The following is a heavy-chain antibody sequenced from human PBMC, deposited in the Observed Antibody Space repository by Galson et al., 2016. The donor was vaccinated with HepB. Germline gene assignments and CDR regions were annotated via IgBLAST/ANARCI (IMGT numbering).Heavy chain of an antibody. V-gene: IGHV6-1*01. D-gene: IGHD3/OR15-3a*01. CDR3: TRVSFLGRGLTN. Sequence: CAISGDSVSSNIAAWNWIRQSPSRGLGWLGRTYYRSKWYNDYVPSVKSRITISPDTSKNQFSLQLKSVTPEDTAVYYCTRVSFLGRGLTNWGQGILVTVSS. J-gene: IGHJ4*02. CDR2: TYYRSKWYN. CDR1: GDSVSSNIAA.